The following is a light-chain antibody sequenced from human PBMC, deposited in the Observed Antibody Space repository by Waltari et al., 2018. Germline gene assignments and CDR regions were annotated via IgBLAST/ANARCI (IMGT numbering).Light chain of an antibody. Sequence: EIVLTQSPATLPLSPGERATLSCRASQSISTDLACYQQKPGQAPRLLIFDASNMATSIPVRFSGCGSGTDFTLTISSLESEDFAVYYCQQRNSWPRTFGQGTKVEIK. V-gene: IGKV3-11*01. CDR2: DAS. J-gene: IGKJ1*01. CDR1: QSISTD. CDR3: QQRNSWPRT.